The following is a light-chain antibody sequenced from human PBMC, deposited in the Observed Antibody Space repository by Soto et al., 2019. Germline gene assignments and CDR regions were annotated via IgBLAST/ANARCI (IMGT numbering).Light chain of an antibody. J-gene: IGLJ2*01. CDR2: LSSDGSH. CDR3: QTWDTGARVV. CDR1: SGHSSYA. V-gene: IGLV4-69*01. Sequence: LVLTQSPSASASLGASVKLTCTLSSGHSSYAIAWHQQQPEKGPRYLMKLSSDGSHSKGDGIPDRFSGSSSGAERYLTISSLQSEDEADYYCQTWDTGARVVFGGWTKLTVL.